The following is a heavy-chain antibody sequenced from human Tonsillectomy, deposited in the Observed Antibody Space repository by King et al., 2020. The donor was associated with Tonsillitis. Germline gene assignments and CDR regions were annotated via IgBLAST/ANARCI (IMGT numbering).Heavy chain of an antibody. CDR1: GFSFGSYA. CDR3: AKDSGNNYYDMDV. V-gene: IGHV3-23*04. J-gene: IGHJ6*02. Sequence: VQLVESGGGLVQPGGSLRLSCAASGFSFGSYAMSWVRQASGKGLEWVSGISGSGGTIYYADSGKGRFTISSDTSKNTLYLQMNSLRGEDTGVYYCAKDSGNNYYDMDVWGQGTTVTVSS. CDR2: ISGSGGTI.